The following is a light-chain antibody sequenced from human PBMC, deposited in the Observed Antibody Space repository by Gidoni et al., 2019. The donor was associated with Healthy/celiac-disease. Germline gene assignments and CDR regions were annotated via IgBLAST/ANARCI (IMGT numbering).Light chain of an antibody. J-gene: IGLJ1*01. V-gene: IGLV3-19*01. CDR1: RLRSYY. Sequence: SSELTQDPAVSVALGQTVRITCQGDRLRSYYASWDQQKPGQAPVLVIYGKNNRPSGIPDRFSGSSSGNTASLTITGAQAEDEADYYCNSRDSSGNLYVFGTGTKVTVL. CDR2: GKN. CDR3: NSRDSSGNLYV.